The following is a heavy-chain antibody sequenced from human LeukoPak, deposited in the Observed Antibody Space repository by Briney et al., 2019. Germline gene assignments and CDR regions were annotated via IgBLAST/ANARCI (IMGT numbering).Heavy chain of an antibody. J-gene: IGHJ3*02. CDR2: VYYSGST. CDR1: GASISSGSYY. D-gene: IGHD1-26*01. CDR3: VRQGAGGRAFDI. V-gene: IGHV4-39*01. Sequence: SETLSLTCTVSGASISSGSYYWVWIRQPPGKGLEWIGSVYYSGSTFYNPSLKSRVTISVDTSKNQFSLTLSSVTAADTAVYYCVRQGAGGRAFDIWGQGTMVTVSS.